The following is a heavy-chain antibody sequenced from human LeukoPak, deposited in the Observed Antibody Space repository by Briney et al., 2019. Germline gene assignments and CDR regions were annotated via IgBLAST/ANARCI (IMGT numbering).Heavy chain of an antibody. Sequence: ASVKVSCKASGYTFTSYDINWVRQATGQGLEWMGWVNPNSGNTGYAQKFQGRVTMTRNTSISTAYMELSSLRSEDTAVYYCARGARWLLGWFDPWGQGTLVTVSS. D-gene: IGHD5-24*01. CDR2: VNPNSGNT. V-gene: IGHV1-8*01. CDR3: ARGARWLLGWFDP. J-gene: IGHJ5*02. CDR1: GYTFTSYD.